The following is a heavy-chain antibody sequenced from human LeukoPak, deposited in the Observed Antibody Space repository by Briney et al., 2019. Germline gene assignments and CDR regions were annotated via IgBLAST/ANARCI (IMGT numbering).Heavy chain of an antibody. CDR1: GFTFSSYA. D-gene: IGHD6-19*01. CDR2: ISGSGDTA. CDR3: AKDWNSPVAGTGYFQH. V-gene: IGHV3-23*01. J-gene: IGHJ1*01. Sequence: GGSLRLSCAASGFTFSSYAMSWVRQAPGKGLEWVSVISGSGDTAFYADAVKGRFTISRDNSKNTLSLQMNSLRAEHTAIYYCAKDWNSPVAGTGYFQHWGQGTLVTVSS.